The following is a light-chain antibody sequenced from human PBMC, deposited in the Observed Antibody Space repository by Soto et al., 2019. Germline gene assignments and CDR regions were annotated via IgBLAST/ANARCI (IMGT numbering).Light chain of an antibody. V-gene: IGKV3-15*01. J-gene: IGKJ1*01. CDR1: QTISNT. Sequence: VMTQSPATLSVSPGERVTLSCRANQTISNTLAWYQQKPGQAPRLLIYAASTRATGVPARFSGSGSGTEFTLTISSLQSEDFTTYYCQQYNSYSSFGQGTKVDIK. CDR2: AAS. CDR3: QQYNSYSS.